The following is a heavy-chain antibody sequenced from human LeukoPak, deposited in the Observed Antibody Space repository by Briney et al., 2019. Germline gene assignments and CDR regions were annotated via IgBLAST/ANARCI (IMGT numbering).Heavy chain of an antibody. CDR3: ARGIVVVPAAIGYYYYGMDV. J-gene: IGHJ6*04. Sequence: SVKVSCKASGGTFSSYAISWVRQAPGQGLEWMGGIIPIFGTANYAQKFQGRVTITADKSTSTAYMELGSLRSEDTAVYYCARGIVVVPAAIGYYYYGMDVWGKGTTVTVSS. CDR2: IIPIFGTA. CDR1: GGTFSSYA. D-gene: IGHD2-2*02. V-gene: IGHV1-69*06.